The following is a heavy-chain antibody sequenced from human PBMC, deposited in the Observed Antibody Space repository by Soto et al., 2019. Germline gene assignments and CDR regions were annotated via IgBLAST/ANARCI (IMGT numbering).Heavy chain of an antibody. CDR1: GFTLSTYD. CDR2: ISHDGSNE. CDR3: AKATVYDILTGHAYYYGMDV. Sequence: QVQLVESGGGVVQPGRSLRLSCVVSGFTLSTYDLHWVRQAPGKGLEWVALISHDGSNEYYGDSVKGRFTISRDNSKNTLYLQMNSLLSADTAVYYCAKATVYDILTGHAYYYGMDVW. J-gene: IGHJ6*01. V-gene: IGHV3-30*18. D-gene: IGHD3-9*01.